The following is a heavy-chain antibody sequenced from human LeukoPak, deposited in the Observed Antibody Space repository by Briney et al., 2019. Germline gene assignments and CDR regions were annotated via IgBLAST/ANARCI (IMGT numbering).Heavy chain of an antibody. CDR1: GGSISSYY. CDR2: IYYSGST. J-gene: IGHJ4*02. V-gene: IGHV4-59*01. D-gene: IGHD4-11*01. Sequence: PSETLSLTCTVSGGSISSYYWNWIRQPPGKGLEWIGYIYYSGSTNYNPSLKNRVTISVDTSKNQFSLKLSSVTAADTAIYYCAKYGHYNFDYWGQGTLVTVSS. CDR3: AKYGHYNFDY.